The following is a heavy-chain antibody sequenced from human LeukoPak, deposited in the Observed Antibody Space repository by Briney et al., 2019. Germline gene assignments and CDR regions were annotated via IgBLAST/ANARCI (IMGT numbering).Heavy chain of an antibody. CDR1: GYTFAGYY. D-gene: IGHD3-22*01. J-gene: IGHJ4*02. CDR2: INTNSGGT. Sequence: ASVKVSCKASGYTFAGYYMHWVRQAPGQGLEWMGWINTNSGGTKYAQRFQGRVIMTRDTSISTANMELSRLRSDDTAVYYCARGYYYASSGYFDFDYWGQGTLVTVSS. CDR3: ARGYYYASSGYFDFDY. V-gene: IGHV1-2*02.